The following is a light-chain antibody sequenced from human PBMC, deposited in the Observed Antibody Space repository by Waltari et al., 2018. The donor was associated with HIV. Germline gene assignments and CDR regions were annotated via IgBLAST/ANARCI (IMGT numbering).Light chain of an antibody. Sequence: SYELTQPLSVSVALGQTARISFGGDKIVNKSVHCYQYRPGQAPILVMYKSDVRPSGIPERFSGSNTGNTATLSITKVQAGDEADYSCQVWHNISVIFGGGTKLTVL. CDR1: KIVNKS. CDR2: KSD. J-gene: IGLJ2*01. V-gene: IGLV3-9*01. CDR3: QVWHNISVI.